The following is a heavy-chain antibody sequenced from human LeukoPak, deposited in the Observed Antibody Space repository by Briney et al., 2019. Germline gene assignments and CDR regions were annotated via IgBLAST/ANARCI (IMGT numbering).Heavy chain of an antibody. CDR1: GFTFSSYS. J-gene: IGHJ4*02. V-gene: IGHV3-21*01. CDR3: AKAPVTTCSGAYCYPFDY. Sequence: GGSLRLSCAASGFTFSSYSMNWVRKPPGKGQEWVSSISSSSTYINYADSVKGRFTISRDNAKNTLYLQMNSLRAEDTAVYYCAKAPVTTCSGAYCYPFDYWSQGTLVTVSS. D-gene: IGHD2-15*01. CDR2: ISSSSTYI.